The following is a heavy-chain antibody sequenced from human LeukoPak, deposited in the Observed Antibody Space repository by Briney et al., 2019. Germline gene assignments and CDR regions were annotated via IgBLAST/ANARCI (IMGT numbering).Heavy chain of an antibody. V-gene: IGHV4-39*01. CDR1: GDSITGSSYY. CDR3: ARHYYDSTGYYYFDY. D-gene: IGHD3-22*01. Sequence: PSETLSLTCTVSGDSITGSSYYWGWLRQPPGKGLEWIGSMFYSGSTYSNPSLNRLVTISVDSSKNQFSLMLSSVTAADTAVYYCARHYYDSTGYYYFDYWGQGTLVTVSS. J-gene: IGHJ4*02. CDR2: MFYSGST.